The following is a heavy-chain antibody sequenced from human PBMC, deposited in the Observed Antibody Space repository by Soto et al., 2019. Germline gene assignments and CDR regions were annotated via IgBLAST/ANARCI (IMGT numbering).Heavy chain of an antibody. Sequence: SETLSLTCTVSGDSITNSDYYWNWIRQPPGKGLEWIGEIYHSGSTNYNPSLKSRVTISVDKSKNQFSLKLSSVTAADTAVYYCARNRLNSGYDSRFDPWGQGTLVTVS. CDR2: IYHSGST. CDR1: GDSITNSDYY. CDR3: ARNRLNSGYDSRFDP. V-gene: IGHV4-39*07. D-gene: IGHD5-12*01. J-gene: IGHJ5*02.